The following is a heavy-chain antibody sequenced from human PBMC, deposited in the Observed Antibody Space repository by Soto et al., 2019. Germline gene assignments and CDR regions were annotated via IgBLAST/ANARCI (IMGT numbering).Heavy chain of an antibody. CDR1: GFTFSSYA. CDR3: ASNTRYDPPDY. CDR2: FSVSGGST. V-gene: IGHV3-23*01. Sequence: EVQLLESGGGLVQPGGSLRLSCAASGFTFSSYAMSWVRQAPGKGLAWVSGFSVSGGSTYYADSVKGRFTISTDNSKNTLYLQMNSLRAEDTAVYYCASNTRYDPPDYWGQGTLVTVSS. J-gene: IGHJ4*02. D-gene: IGHD3-16*01.